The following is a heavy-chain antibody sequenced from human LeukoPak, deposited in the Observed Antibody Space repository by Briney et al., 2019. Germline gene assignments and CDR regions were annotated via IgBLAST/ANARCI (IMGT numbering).Heavy chain of an antibody. CDR3: TITAAGRQGCDY. J-gene: IGHJ4*02. D-gene: IGHD6-13*01. V-gene: IGHV3-15*01. CDR1: GFTVTNAW. Sequence: GGSLRLSCAASGFTVTNAWMTWVRQAPGKGLEWVGRIKSKSDGGTTDYAAPVKGSFTISRDDPKNTLYLQMNSLKTEDTAVYYCTITAAGRQGCDYWGQGTLVTVSS. CDR2: IKSKSDGGTT.